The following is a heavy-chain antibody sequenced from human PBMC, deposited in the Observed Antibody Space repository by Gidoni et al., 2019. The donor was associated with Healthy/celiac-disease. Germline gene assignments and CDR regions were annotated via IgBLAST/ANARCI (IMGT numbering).Heavy chain of an antibody. CDR3: TTDVDYGESLPGHRELFYP. J-gene: IGHJ5*02. CDR2: IKSKTDGGTT. V-gene: IGHV3-15*07. D-gene: IGHD4-17*01. Sequence: EVQLVESGGGLVKPGGSLRLSCAASGFTFSNAWMNWVRQAPGKGLEWVGRIKSKTDGGTTDYAAPVKGRFTISRDDSKNTLYLQMNSLKTEDTAVYYCTTDVDYGESLPGHRELFYPWGQGTLVTVSS. CDR1: GFTFSNAW.